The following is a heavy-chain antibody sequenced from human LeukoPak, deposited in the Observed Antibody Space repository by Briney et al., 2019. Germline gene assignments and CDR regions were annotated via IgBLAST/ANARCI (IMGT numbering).Heavy chain of an antibody. D-gene: IGHD6-19*01. CDR1: GYSFTSYW. Sequence: GESLKISCKGSGYSFTSYWIGWVRQMPGKGLEWMGIIYPGDSDTRYSPSFQGQVTTSADKSISTAYLQWSSLKASDTAMYYCARRGGDSSGNYYYYYMDVWGKGTTVTISS. J-gene: IGHJ6*03. CDR2: IYPGDSDT. V-gene: IGHV5-51*01. CDR3: ARRGGDSSGNYYYYYMDV.